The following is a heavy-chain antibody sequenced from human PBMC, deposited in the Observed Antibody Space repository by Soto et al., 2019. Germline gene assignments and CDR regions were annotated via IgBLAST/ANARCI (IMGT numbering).Heavy chain of an antibody. CDR3: ARRVYDFWSGYQGTWYMDV. Sequence: QLQLQESGPGLVKPSETLSLTCTVSGGSISSSSYYWGWIRQPPGKGLEWIGSIYYSGSTYYNPSLKSRVTISVDTSKNQFSLKLSSVTAADTAVYYCARRVYDFWSGYQGTWYMDVWGKGTTVTVSS. CDR1: GGSISSSSYY. V-gene: IGHV4-39*01. J-gene: IGHJ6*03. D-gene: IGHD3-3*01. CDR2: IYYSGST.